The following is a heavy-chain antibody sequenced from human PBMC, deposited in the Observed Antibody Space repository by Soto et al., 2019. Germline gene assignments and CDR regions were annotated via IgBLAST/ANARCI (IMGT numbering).Heavy chain of an antibody. V-gene: IGHV3-74*01. Sequence: GGSLRLSCAASGFTFSSYWMHWVRQAPGKGLVWVSRINSDGSSTSYADSVKGRFTISRDNSKNTLYLQMNSLRAEDTAVYYCAKRRSPTYNGLAAAVYYYYYGMDVWGQGTTVTVSS. CDR3: AKRRSPTYNGLAAAVYYYYYGMDV. CDR1: GFTFSSYW. CDR2: INSDGSST. D-gene: IGHD6-13*01. J-gene: IGHJ6*02.